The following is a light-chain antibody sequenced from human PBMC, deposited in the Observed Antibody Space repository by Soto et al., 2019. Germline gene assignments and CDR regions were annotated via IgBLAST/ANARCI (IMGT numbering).Light chain of an antibody. CDR3: QQRSNSFT. J-gene: IGKJ4*01. CDR1: QSVSSY. Sequence: EIVLTQSPGTLSLSPGERATLSCRASQSVSSYLAWYQQKPGQAPRLLIYDASNRASGIPARFSGSGSGTDFTLTISSLEPEEFAVYYCQQRSNSFTFGGGTKVEI. V-gene: IGKV3-11*01. CDR2: DAS.